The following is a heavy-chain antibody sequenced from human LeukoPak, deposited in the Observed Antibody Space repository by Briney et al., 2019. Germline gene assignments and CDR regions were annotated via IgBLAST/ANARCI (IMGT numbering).Heavy chain of an antibody. Sequence: ASVKVSCKASGYTFTNYGINWVRQAPGQGLEWMGWISGYNGNTKYAQKVQGRVTMTTDTSTSTAYMDLGSVRSDDTAVYYCARTYYYDTSGYYQFDYWGQGTLVTVSS. V-gene: IGHV1-18*01. CDR2: ISGYNGNT. D-gene: IGHD3-22*01. CDR3: ARTYYYDTSGYYQFDY. J-gene: IGHJ4*02. CDR1: GYTFTNYG.